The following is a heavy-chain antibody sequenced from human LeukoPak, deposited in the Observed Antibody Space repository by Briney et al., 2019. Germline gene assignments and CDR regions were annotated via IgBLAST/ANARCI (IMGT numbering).Heavy chain of an antibody. Sequence: GRSLRLSCAASGFTFSNYAMHWVRQAPGKGLEWVAVVSVDGSNKYYADSVKGRFTISRDNSKNTLYLQMNSLRAEDTAVYYCARGVDYYENSGTIDYWGQGTLVTVSS. J-gene: IGHJ4*02. D-gene: IGHD3-22*01. CDR1: GFTFSNYA. CDR2: VSVDGSNK. V-gene: IGHV3-30*04. CDR3: ARGVDYYENSGTIDY.